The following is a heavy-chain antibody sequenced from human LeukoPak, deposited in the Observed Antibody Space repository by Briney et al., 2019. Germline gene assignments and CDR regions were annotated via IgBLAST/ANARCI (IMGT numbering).Heavy chain of an antibody. D-gene: IGHD2-21*01. CDR2: ISTYNGNT. CDR1: GYTFTNYA. V-gene: IGHV1-18*01. CDR3: ARGGGGGTYYYFGMDV. J-gene: IGHJ6*02. Sequence: ASVKVSRKTSGYTFTNYAIHWVRQAPGQRLEWMGWISTYNGNTNYAQNLQGRVTMTSDTSTSTAYMELRSLRSDDTAVYYCARGGGGGTYYYFGMDVWGQGTTVTVSS.